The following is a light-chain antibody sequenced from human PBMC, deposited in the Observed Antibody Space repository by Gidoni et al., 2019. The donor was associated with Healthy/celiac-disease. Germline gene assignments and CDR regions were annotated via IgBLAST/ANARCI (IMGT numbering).Light chain of an antibody. CDR3: QQYNNWPPWT. Sequence: EIVMTQSPATLSVSPGERATLSCRASQSISSDLAWYQQRPGQAPRLLIYGATTRGTGVPSRFSGSGSGTDFTLTISSLQSEDFAVYYCQQYNNWPPWTFGQGTKVEIK. CDR1: QSISSD. J-gene: IGKJ1*01. V-gene: IGKV3-15*01. CDR2: GAT.